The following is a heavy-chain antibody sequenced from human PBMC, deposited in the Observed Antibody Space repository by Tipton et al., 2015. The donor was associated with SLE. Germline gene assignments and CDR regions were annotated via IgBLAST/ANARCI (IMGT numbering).Heavy chain of an antibody. V-gene: IGHV4-39*07. CDR2: SNESGIT. J-gene: IGHJ4*02. CDR1: GDSISSSIYY. D-gene: IGHD3-9*01. CDR3: ARGRRPVIRYFDGPKGAFFDS. Sequence: TLSLTCTVSGDSISSSIYYLGWIRQPPGKGLEWIGESNESGITHYNSSLKSRFTVSVDPSKNQFSLKLTSMTAADTALYFCARGRRPVIRYFDGPKGAFFDSWGQGTLVTVSS.